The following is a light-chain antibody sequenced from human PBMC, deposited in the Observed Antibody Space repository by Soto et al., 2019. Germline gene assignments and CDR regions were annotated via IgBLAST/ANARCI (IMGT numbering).Light chain of an antibody. J-gene: IGKJ1*01. Sequence: DIQVTQSPSSLSASVGDRVTITCRASQSIFNYLNGYQQKPGKAPKLLIYAASSLQSGVPSRFSGGKAGINFTLDISSLQPADFATYSCQRSYSSPWTCGLATNVEIK. CDR3: QRSYSSPWT. CDR2: AAS. CDR1: QSIFNY. V-gene: IGKV1-39*01.